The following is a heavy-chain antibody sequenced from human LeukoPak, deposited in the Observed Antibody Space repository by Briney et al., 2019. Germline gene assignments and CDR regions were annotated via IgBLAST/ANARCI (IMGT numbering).Heavy chain of an antibody. V-gene: IGHV3-74*03. CDR2: ISSDGSST. CDR1: GCTFSNYW. Sequence: GGSLRLSCAASGCTFSNYWMHWVRQAPGKWLVWVSRISSDGSSTTYADSVKGRFTISRDNAKNTLYLQMNSLRVEDTAVYYCARGYGSSLGVYSGQGTLVTVSS. D-gene: IGHD6-13*01. J-gene: IGHJ4*02. CDR3: ARGYGSSLGVY.